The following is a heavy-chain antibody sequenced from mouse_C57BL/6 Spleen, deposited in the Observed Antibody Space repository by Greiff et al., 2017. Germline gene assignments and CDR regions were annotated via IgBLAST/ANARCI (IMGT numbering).Heavy chain of an antibody. J-gene: IGHJ1*03. CDR3: ARESRYWYFEG. Sequence: VQLQQPGAELVRPGTSVKLSCKASGYTFTSYWMHWVKQRPGQGLEWIGVIDPSDSYTNYNQKFKGKATLTVDTSSSTAYMQLSSLTSEDSAVYYCARESRYWYFEGWGTGTTVTVSS. CDR1: GYTFTSYW. CDR2: IDPSDSYT. V-gene: IGHV1-59*01.